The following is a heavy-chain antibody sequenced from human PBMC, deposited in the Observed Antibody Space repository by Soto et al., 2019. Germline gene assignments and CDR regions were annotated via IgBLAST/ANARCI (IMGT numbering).Heavy chain of an antibody. CDR3: AKGTATGGAAFDI. CDR1: GFTFSDSA. Sequence: PGGSLRLSCAASGFTFSDSAIHWVRQASGKGLEWVGRIRSKPNSDATAYAVSVKGRFTISRDDSKNTAYLQMNSLKTEDTALYYCAKGTATGGAAFDICGQGTMVTVSS. V-gene: IGHV3-73*01. CDR2: IRSKPNSDAT. D-gene: IGHD2-8*02. J-gene: IGHJ3*02.